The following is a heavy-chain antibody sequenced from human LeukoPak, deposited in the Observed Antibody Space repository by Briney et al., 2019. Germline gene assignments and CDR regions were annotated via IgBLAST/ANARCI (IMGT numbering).Heavy chain of an antibody. Sequence: PSETLSLTCTVSGDSISSGGYYWSWIRQPPGKGLEWIGYIYYSGSTNYNPSLKSRVTISVDTSKNQFSLKLSSVTAADTAVYYCARGERQLWDEYYFDYWGQGTLVTVSS. D-gene: IGHD5-18*01. CDR3: ARGERQLWDEYYFDY. CDR2: IYYSGST. J-gene: IGHJ4*02. V-gene: IGHV4-61*08. CDR1: GDSISSGGYY.